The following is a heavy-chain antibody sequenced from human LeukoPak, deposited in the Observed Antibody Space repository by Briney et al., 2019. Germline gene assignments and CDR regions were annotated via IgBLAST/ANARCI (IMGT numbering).Heavy chain of an antibody. CDR2: ISSSSSYI. D-gene: IGHD3-22*01. J-gene: IGHJ4*02. CDR3: ARGVYYYDSSGLRFDY. V-gene: IGHV3-21*01. Sequence: GGSLRLSCAASGFTFSSYSMNWVRQAPGKGLEWVSSISSSSSYIYYADSVKGRFTISRDNAKNSLYLQMNSLRAEDTAVYYCARGVYYYDSSGLRFDYWGQGTLVTVSS. CDR1: GFTFSSYS.